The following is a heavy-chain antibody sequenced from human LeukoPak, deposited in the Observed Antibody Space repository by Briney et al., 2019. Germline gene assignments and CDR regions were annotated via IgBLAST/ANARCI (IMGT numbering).Heavy chain of an antibody. CDR2: IYYSGST. CDR1: GGSISSYY. J-gene: IGHJ4*02. D-gene: IGHD5-18*01. CDR3: ARGVDTAMVTPYLDY. Sequence: SETLSLTCTVSGGSISSYYRSWIRQPPGKGLEWIGYIYYSGSTNYNPSLKSRVTISVDTSKNQFSLKLSSVTAADTAVYYCARGVDTAMVTPYLDYWGQGTLVTVSS. V-gene: IGHV4-59*08.